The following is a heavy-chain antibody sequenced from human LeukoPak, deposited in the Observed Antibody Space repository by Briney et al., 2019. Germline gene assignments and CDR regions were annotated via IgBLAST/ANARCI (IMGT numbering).Heavy chain of an antibody. D-gene: IGHD5-24*01. J-gene: IGHJ2*01. CDR1: GFTFSSYS. V-gene: IGHV3-21*04. CDR2: ISGSSYYI. CDR3: ARVDGFSSDGYNYWYFDL. Sequence: PGGSLRLSCAASGFTFSSYSMNWVRQAPGKGLEWVSSISGSSYYIYYADSVKGRFTISRDNAKNSLYLQMNSLRAEDTAVYYCARVDGFSSDGYNYWYFDLWGRGTLVTVSS.